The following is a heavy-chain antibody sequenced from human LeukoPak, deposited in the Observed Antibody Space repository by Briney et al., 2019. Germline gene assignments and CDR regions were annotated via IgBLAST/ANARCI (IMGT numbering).Heavy chain of an antibody. J-gene: IGHJ6*02. V-gene: IGHV1-24*01. D-gene: IGHD3-3*01. CDR1: GYTLTELS. CDR3: ATERNVLRFLGYYYYGMDA. CDR2: FDPEDGET. Sequence: ASVKVSCKVSGYTLTELSMHWVRQAPGKGLEWMGGFDPEDGETIYAQKFQGRVTMTEDTSTDTAYMELSSLRSEDTAVYYCATERNVLRFLGYYYYGMDAWGQGTTVTVSS.